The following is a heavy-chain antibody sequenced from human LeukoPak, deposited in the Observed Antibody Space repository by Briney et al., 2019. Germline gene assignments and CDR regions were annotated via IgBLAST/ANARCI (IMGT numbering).Heavy chain of an antibody. Sequence: ASVKVSCKASGYTFTGSYMHWVRQAPGQGLEWMGWISAYNGNTNYAQKLQGRVTMTTDTSTSTAYMELRSLRSDDTAVYYCARDLNYYDSSGYYSVWGQGTLVTVSS. V-gene: IGHV1-18*04. D-gene: IGHD3-22*01. CDR2: ISAYNGNT. CDR1: GYTFTGSY. J-gene: IGHJ4*02. CDR3: ARDLNYYDSSGYYSV.